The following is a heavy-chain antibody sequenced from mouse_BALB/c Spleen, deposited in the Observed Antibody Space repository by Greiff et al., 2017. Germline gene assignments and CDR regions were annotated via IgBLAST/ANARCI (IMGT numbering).Heavy chain of an antibody. CDR2: IWGDGST. Sequence: QVHVKQSGPGLVAPSQSLSITCTVSGFSLTGYGVNWVRQPPGKGLEWLGMIWGDGSTDYNSALKSRLSISKDNSKSQVFLKMNSLQTDDTARYYCARAYGYYPYWYFDVWGAGTTVTVSS. CDR1: GFSLTGYG. V-gene: IGHV2-6-7*01. D-gene: IGHD2-3*01. CDR3: ARAYGYYPYWYFDV. J-gene: IGHJ1*01.